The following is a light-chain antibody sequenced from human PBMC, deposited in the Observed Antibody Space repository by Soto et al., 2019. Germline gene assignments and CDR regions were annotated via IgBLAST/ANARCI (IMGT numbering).Light chain of an antibody. V-gene: IGLV2-14*01. J-gene: IGLJ1*01. CDR3: SSYTDSSNDV. CDR2: QVT. Sequence: QSVLTQPASVSGSPGQSITISCTGTGSDLAIYNYVSWYQQQPGKAPKLMIYQVTNRPSGVSNRFSGSRSGNTASLTISGLQAEDEADYYCSSYTDSSNDVFGPGTKGIVL. CDR1: GSDLAIYNY.